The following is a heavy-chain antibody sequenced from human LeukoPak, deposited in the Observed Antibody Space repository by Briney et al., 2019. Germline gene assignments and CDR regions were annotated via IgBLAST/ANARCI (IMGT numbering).Heavy chain of an antibody. CDR2: ITGNSHTV. CDR1: GFPLSSYA. V-gene: IGHV3-48*01. Sequence: GGSLRLSCAAFGFPLSSYAMNWVRQAPGKGLEWISYITGNSHTVYYADSVKGRFTISRDNAKNSLSLQMNSLRAEDTAVYYCARDMGIVTGYYVDYWGQGTLVTVSS. CDR3: ARDMGIVTGYYVDY. J-gene: IGHJ4*02. D-gene: IGHD3-9*01.